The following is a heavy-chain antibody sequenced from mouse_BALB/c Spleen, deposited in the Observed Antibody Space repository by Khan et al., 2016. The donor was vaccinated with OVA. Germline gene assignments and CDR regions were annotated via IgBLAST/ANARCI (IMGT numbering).Heavy chain of an antibody. CDR2: INSGSTTI. CDR1: GLTFSSFG. V-gene: IGHV5-17*02. Sequence: EVELVESGGGLVQPGGSRKLSCAASGLTFSSFGMHWVRQAPEKGLEWVAYINSGSTTIYYADPVKGRFTISRDNPKNTLFLQMTSLRSEDTAMYYCARGNWAYWGQGTTLTVSS. D-gene: IGHD4-1*01. CDR3: ARGNWAY. J-gene: IGHJ2*01.